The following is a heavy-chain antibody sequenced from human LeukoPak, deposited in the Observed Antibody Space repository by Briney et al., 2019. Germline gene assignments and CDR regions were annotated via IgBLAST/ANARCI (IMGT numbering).Heavy chain of an antibody. V-gene: IGHV4-39*01. J-gene: IGHJ4*02. CDR2: ISYSGST. CDR3: ARSKYGGPDY. D-gene: IGHD3-10*02. CDR1: GGSISSYY. Sequence: SETLSLTCTVSGGSISSYYWGWIRQPPGKGLEWIGSISYSGSTYYNPSLKSRVTISVDTSKNQFSLKLSSVTAADTAVYYCARSKYGGPDYWGQGTLVTVSS.